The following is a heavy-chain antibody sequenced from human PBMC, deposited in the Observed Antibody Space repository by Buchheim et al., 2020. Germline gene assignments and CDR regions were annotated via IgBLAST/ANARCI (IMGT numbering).Heavy chain of an antibody. D-gene: IGHD2-15*01. J-gene: IGHJ5*02. V-gene: IGHV3-7*01. Sequence: EVQLVESGGGLVQPGGSLRLSCAASGFTLSTYWMTWVRQAPGKGLEWVANIKQDGSEKYYLDSVKGRFTISRDNDKNSLYLQMNSLRAEDTAVYYCSGGSFDHWGQGTL. CDR3: SGGSFDH. CDR2: IKQDGSEK. CDR1: GFTLSTYW.